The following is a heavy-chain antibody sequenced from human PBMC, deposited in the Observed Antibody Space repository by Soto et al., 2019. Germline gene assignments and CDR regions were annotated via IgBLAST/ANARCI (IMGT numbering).Heavy chain of an antibody. CDR3: ARALPTYYYDSSGYYRDIYFDY. CDR1: GGSISSYY. V-gene: IGHV4-4*07. D-gene: IGHD3-22*01. CDR2: IYTSGST. J-gene: IGHJ4*02. Sequence: LSLTCTVSGGSISSYYWIWIRQPAWKGLEWIGRIYTSGSTNYNPSLKSRVTMSVDTSKNQFSLKLSSVTAADTAVYYCARALPTYYYDSSGYYRDIYFDYWGQGTLVTVS.